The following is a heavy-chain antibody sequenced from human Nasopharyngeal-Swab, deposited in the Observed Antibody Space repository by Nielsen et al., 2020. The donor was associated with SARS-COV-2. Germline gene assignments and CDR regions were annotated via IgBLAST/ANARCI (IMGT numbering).Heavy chain of an antibody. J-gene: IGHJ4*02. CDR3: ARMGPPLATVTTGDY. Sequence: GGSLRLSCVATGFTFRSYGRNWVRQAPGKGLEWVSSISSSSTYIYYADSVKGRSTISRDNAQNSLYLQMSSLRAEATAFYYCARMGPPLATVTTGDYWGQGTLVTVSS. CDR1: GFTFRSYG. CDR2: ISSSSTYI. V-gene: IGHV3-21*01. D-gene: IGHD4-17*01.